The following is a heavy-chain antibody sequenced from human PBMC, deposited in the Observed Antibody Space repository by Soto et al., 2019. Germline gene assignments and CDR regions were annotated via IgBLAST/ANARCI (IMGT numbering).Heavy chain of an antibody. CDR1: GGSISSGNNS. D-gene: IGHD3-22*01. V-gene: IGHV4-31*03. CDR3: ARTSYDSSGTAADP. Sequence: QVQLQESGPGLVKPSQTLSLTCTVSGGSISSGNNSWSWTRQHPGKGLEWIGYIYYSGSTYYTPSLKSRVTISVDTSKNQFSLKLSSVTAADTAVYYCARTSYDSSGTAADPWGQGTLVTVSS. CDR2: IYYSGST. J-gene: IGHJ5*02.